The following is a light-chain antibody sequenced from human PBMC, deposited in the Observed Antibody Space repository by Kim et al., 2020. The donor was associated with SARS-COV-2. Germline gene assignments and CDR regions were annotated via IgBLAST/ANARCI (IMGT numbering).Light chain of an antibody. CDR1: QTVNSN. J-gene: IGKJ4*01. V-gene: IGKV3-11*01. Sequence: LSPGERATLSCRASQTVNSNLAWYQQKRGQAPRLLIYGASNRATGIPARFSGSGSGTDYTLTIDSLGPEDFAVYYCQQRSNWPLTFGGGTKVDIK. CDR3: QQRSNWPLT. CDR2: GAS.